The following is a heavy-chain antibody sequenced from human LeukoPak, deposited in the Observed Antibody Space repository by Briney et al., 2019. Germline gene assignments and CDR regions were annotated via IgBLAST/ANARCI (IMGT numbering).Heavy chain of an antibody. CDR2: IDPSDSYT. J-gene: IGHJ4*02. V-gene: IGHV5-10-1*01. D-gene: IGHD2-2*01. CDR3: ARRCSSTSCYAPPYDY. Sequence: GESLKISCKGSGYIFTSYWISWVRQMPGKGLEWMGRIDPSDSYTNYSPSFQGHVTISADKSISTAYLQWSSLKASDTAMYYCARRCSSTSCYAPPYDYWGQGTLVTVSS. CDR1: GYIFTSYW.